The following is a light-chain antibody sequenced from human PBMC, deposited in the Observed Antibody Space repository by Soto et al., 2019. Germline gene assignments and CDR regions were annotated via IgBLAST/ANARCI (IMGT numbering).Light chain of an antibody. CDR3: QQYYSTPLT. CDR1: QSVLYSSNNKNH. Sequence: DIVMTQSPDSLAVSLGERATINCKSSQSVLYSSNNKNHLGWYQQKPGQPPKLIIYWASTRESGVPDRFSGSGSGTDFTLTISILQAEYVAVYYCQQYYSTPLTFGGGTKVEIK. V-gene: IGKV4-1*01. J-gene: IGKJ4*01. CDR2: WAS.